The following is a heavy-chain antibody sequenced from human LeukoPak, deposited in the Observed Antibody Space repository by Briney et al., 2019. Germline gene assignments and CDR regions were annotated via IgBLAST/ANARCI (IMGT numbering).Heavy chain of an antibody. D-gene: IGHD2-2*01. V-gene: IGHV4-31*03. CDR2: IYYSGST. Sequence: SQTLSLTCTVSGGSISSGGYYWSWIRQHPGKGLEWIGYIYYSGSTYYNPSLKSRVTISVDTLKNQFSLKLSSVTAADTAVYYCARTKSVPAASIGFDPWGQGTLVTVSS. J-gene: IGHJ5*02. CDR3: ARTKSVPAASIGFDP. CDR1: GGSISSGGYY.